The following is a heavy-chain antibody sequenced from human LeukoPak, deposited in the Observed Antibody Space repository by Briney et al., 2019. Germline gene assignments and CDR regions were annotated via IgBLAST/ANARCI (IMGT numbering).Heavy chain of an antibody. J-gene: IGHJ4*02. CDR3: ARERGSYYFSDY. D-gene: IGHD1-26*01. CDR2: ISSSSSYI. Sequence: GGSLRLSCAASGFTFSSYSMNWVRQAPGKGLEWVSSISSSSSYIYYADSVKGRFTISRDDAKNSLYLQMNSLRVEDTAVYYCARERGSYYFSDYWGQGTLVTVSS. CDR1: GFTFSSYS. V-gene: IGHV3-21*01.